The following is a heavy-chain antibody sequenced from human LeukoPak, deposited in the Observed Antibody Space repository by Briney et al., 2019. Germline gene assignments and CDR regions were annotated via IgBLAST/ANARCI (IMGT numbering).Heavy chain of an antibody. CDR1: GDSVTNHQ. CDR3: ATIKRGSIFGYFDF. J-gene: IGHJ4*02. Sequence: PSETLSLTCTVSGDSVTNHQWSWVRQPPGKGLEWIAYIHHSGSTNYNPSLKNRVTISIDTSKNQFSLRLISVTAADTAVYYCATIKRGSIFGYFDFWGQGIKVTVSS. CDR2: IHHSGST. V-gene: IGHV4-59*02. D-gene: IGHD5-18*01.